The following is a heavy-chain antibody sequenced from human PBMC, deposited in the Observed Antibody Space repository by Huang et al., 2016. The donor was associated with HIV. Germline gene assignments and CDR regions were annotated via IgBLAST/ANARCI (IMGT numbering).Heavy chain of an antibody. Sequence: QLQLQESGPGLVTPSETLSLSCNVSGGSISSRSFYWGWIRQPPGKGLEWIGSIYYTGTTYYNPSLKSRVIISVDTSKNLFSLNLKSVTAADMAIYYCAKQERGAFREEILSSWGQGTLVTVSP. J-gene: IGHJ4*02. V-gene: IGHV4-39*01. CDR1: GGSISSRSFY. CDR2: IYYTGTT. D-gene: IGHD3-10*01. CDR3: AKQERGAFREEILSS.